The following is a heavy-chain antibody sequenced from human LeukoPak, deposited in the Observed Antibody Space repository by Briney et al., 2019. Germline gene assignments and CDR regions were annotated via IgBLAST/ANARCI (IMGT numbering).Heavy chain of an antibody. Sequence: SETLSLTCSVSGDSISSGRYHWSWIRQPAGKRLEWIGRFSTGGSTNYNPSLKSRVTISLDESKHQFSLKLSSVTAADTALYYCARDPVDGYAFFDYWGQGNLVTASP. V-gene: IGHV4-61*02. CDR2: FSTGGST. D-gene: IGHD5-12*01. CDR3: ARDPVDGYAFFDY. J-gene: IGHJ4*02. CDR1: GDSISSGRYH.